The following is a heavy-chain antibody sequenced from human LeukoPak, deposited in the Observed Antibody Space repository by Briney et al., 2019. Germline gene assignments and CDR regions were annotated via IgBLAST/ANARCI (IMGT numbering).Heavy chain of an antibody. CDR2: IYSDGSST. J-gene: IGHJ3*02. CDR3: ARSEYCSGGSCYSAAFDI. V-gene: IGHV3-74*01. Sequence: GGSLRLSCAASGFTFSSYWMHWVRQAPGKGLVWVSRIYSDGSSTNYADSVKGRFTISRDNAKNTLYLQMNSLRAEDTSVYYSARSEYCSGGSCYSAAFDIWGQGTMVTVSS. D-gene: IGHD2-15*01. CDR1: GFTFSSYW.